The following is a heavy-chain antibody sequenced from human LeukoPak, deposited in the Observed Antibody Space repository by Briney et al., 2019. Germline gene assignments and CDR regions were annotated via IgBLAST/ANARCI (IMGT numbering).Heavy chain of an antibody. D-gene: IGHD3-22*01. CDR3: AREPENYYYDISGYGY. CDR2: INPNSGGT. Sequence: SVKFSCRAFGYTFTGYYMHWVRQAPGQGLDWMGWINPNSGGTNYAQKSQGRVPLTRATSISPAYMELKRLRSDDTDVYHCAREPENYYYDISGYGYWGQGTLVTVSS. J-gene: IGHJ4*02. V-gene: IGHV1-2*02. CDR1: GYTFTGYY.